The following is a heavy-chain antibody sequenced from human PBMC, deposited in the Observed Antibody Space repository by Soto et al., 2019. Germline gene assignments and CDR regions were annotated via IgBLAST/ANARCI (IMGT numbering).Heavy chain of an antibody. Sequence: PSETLSLTCTVSGGSISSSSYYWGWIRQPPGKGLEWIGYIYHSGSTYCNPSLKSRVTISVDRSKNQFSLKLSSVTAADTAVYYCASRRDGYNYYGYWGQGTLVTVSS. CDR2: IYHSGST. V-gene: IGHV4-39*07. D-gene: IGHD5-12*01. CDR1: GGSISSSSYY. CDR3: ASRRDGYNYYGY. J-gene: IGHJ4*02.